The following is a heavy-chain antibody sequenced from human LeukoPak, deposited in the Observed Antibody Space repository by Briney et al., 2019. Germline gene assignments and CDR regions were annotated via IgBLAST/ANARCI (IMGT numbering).Heavy chain of an antibody. CDR1: GGSISSYY. CDR2: IYYSGST. D-gene: IGHD3-9*01. Sequence: SETLSLTCTVSGGSISSYYWSWIRQPPGKGLEWIGYIYYSGSTNYNPSLKSRVTISVDTSKNQFSLKLSSVTAADTAVYYCARGGRRYFDWSDYWGQGTLVTVSS. CDR3: ARGGRRYFDWSDY. J-gene: IGHJ4*02. V-gene: IGHV4-59*12.